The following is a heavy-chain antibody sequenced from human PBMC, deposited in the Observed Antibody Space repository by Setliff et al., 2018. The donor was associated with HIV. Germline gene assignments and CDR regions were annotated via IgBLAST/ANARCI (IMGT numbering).Heavy chain of an antibody. V-gene: IGHV3-49*03. CDR2: IRNKAFGETT. J-gene: IGHJ4*02. D-gene: IGHD7-27*01. CDR3: ARSDWGSKDDY. Sequence: GGSLRLSCTASGFTFGDYAMSWFRQAPGKGLEWVGFIRNKAFGETTDYGASGKGRFTFSRDDSKGIAYLQMNSLKTEDTAVYYCARSDWGSKDDYWGQGTLVTVSS. CDR1: GFTFGDYA.